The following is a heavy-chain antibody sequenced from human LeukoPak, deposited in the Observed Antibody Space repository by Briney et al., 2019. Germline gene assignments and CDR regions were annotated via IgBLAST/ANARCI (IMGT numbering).Heavy chain of an antibody. Sequence: PGGSLRLSCAASGFTFSSYEMNWVRQAPGKGLEWVSGIVGGGTSTYYADSVKGRFTISRDNSKNMVFLQMNSLRAEDTAVYYCAKLQADVRVTSYWGQGTLVTVSS. CDR1: GFTFSSYE. CDR2: IVGGGTST. V-gene: IGHV3-23*01. CDR3: AKLQADVRVTSY. J-gene: IGHJ4*02. D-gene: IGHD3-10*01.